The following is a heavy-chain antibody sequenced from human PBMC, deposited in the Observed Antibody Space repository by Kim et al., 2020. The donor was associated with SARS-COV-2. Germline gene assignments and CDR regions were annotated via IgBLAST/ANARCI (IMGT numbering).Heavy chain of an antibody. D-gene: IGHD6-6*01. Sequence: GGSLRLSCAASGFTFSSYEMNWVRQAPGKGLEWVSYISSSGSTIYYADSVKGRFTISRDNAKNSLYLQMNSLRAEDTAVYYCARDRGSSSRPHDAFDIWGQGTMVTVSS. J-gene: IGHJ3*02. CDR2: ISSSGSTI. CDR1: GFTFSSYE. CDR3: ARDRGSSSRPHDAFDI. V-gene: IGHV3-48*03.